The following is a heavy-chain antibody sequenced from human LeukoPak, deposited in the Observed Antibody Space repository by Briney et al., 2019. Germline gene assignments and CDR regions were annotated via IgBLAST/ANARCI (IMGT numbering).Heavy chain of an antibody. CDR3: AKPSGSGVDN. D-gene: IGHD1-26*01. CDR2: VRSDGYHT. V-gene: IGHV3-30*02. Sequence: GRSLRLSCGASGFIFDTHDMHWVRQAPGKGLEWVAFVRSDGYHTYYADSVKGRFTITRDNSKNTLYLQMNSLRLEDMAVYYCAKPSGSGVDNWGRGTRVTVSS. CDR1: GFIFDTHD. J-gene: IGHJ4*02.